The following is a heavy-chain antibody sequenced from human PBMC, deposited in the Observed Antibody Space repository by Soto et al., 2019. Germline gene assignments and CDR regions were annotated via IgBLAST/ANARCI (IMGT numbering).Heavy chain of an antibody. D-gene: IGHD5-12*01. J-gene: IGHJ4*02. CDR2: ISYDGSNK. CDR3: ARADRDGYNYGDY. Sequence: QVQLVESGGGVVQPGRSLRLSCAASGFTFSSYAMHWVRQAPGKGLDWVAVISYDGSNKYYADSVKGRFTISRDNSKNTLYLQMNSPRADDTAIYYCARADRDGYNYGDYWGQGSLVTVSS. CDR1: GFTFSSYA. V-gene: IGHV3-30-3*01.